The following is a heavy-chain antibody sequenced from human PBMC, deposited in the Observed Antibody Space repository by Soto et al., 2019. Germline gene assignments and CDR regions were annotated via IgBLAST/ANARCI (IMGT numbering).Heavy chain of an antibody. V-gene: IGHV1-2*02. Sequence: GASVKVSCKASGYAFTGYYMHWVQQAPGQGLEWMGWINPNSGGTNYAQKFQGRVTMTRDTSVSTAYMELSRLRSDDTAVYYCARDFWSGYPLYYGMDVWGQGTTVTVSS. CDR1: GYAFTGYY. CDR2: INPNSGGT. D-gene: IGHD3-3*01. CDR3: ARDFWSGYPLYYGMDV. J-gene: IGHJ6*02.